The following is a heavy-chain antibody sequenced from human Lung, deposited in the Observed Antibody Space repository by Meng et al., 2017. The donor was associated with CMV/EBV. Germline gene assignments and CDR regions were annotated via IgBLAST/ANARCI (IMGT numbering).Heavy chain of an antibody. J-gene: IGHJ4*02. CDR1: GFTASSNY. D-gene: IGHD3-3*01. CDR3: ARVNFGVVTYFDY. CDR2: IYSGGRT. V-gene: IGHV3-66*02. Sequence: GGSLRLXXAASGFTASSNYMTWVRQDPGKGLEWVSVIYSGGRTYYADCVKGRFTISRDNSKNSVYLQMNSLRPEDTAVYYCARVNFGVVTYFDYWGQGTLVTVSS.